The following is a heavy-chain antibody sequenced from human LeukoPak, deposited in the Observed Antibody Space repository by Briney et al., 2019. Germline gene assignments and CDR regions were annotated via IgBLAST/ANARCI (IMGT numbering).Heavy chain of an antibody. Sequence: VASVKVSCKASGYTFTGYYMHWVRQAPGQGLEWMGWINPNSGGTNYAQKFQGRVTMTTDTSTSTAYMELRGLRSDDTAVYYCARDSPPNYYDSSGYYSDAFDIWGQGTMVTVSS. V-gene: IGHV1-2*02. CDR3: ARDSPPNYYDSSGYYSDAFDI. J-gene: IGHJ3*02. CDR1: GYTFTGYY. CDR2: INPNSGGT. D-gene: IGHD3-22*01.